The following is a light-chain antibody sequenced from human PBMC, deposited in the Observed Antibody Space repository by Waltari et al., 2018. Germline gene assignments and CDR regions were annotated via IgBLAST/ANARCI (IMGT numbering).Light chain of an antibody. CDR2: DAS. V-gene: IGKV3-11*01. CDR3: QQRSNWPPT. J-gene: IGKJ4*01. CDR1: QSVSSY. Sequence: ETVLTQSPATLSLSPGERATLSCRASQSVSSYLAWYQQKPGQAPRLLIYDASNRATGIPARFSGSGSGTDFTLTISSLEPEDCAVYYCQQRSNWPPTFGGGTKVEIK.